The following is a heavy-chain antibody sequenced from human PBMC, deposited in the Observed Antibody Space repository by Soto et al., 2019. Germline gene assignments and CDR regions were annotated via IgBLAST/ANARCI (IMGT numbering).Heavy chain of an antibody. CDR3: ARVTSGVVTHIYDY. D-gene: IGHD3-22*01. Sequence: QVQLVQSGAEVKKPGASVKVSCKASGYTFTSYGISWVRQAPGQGLGWMGWSSTYNGNTNYAQKLQGRHTMTTDTSTSTAYMELRSLRSDDTGVYDCARVTSGVVTHIYDYWGQGTLVTVSS. J-gene: IGHJ4*02. V-gene: IGHV1-18*01. CDR1: GYTFTSYG. CDR2: SSTYNGNT.